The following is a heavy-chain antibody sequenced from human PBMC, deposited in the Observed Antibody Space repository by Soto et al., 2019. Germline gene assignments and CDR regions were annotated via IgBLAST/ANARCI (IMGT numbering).Heavy chain of an antibody. V-gene: IGHV3-21*01. CDR2: ISTRSDI. Sequence: GGSLRLSCAASGFTFSGYSMNWVRQAPGKGLEWVASISTRSDIYYADSVKGRFTISRDNAKNSVSLQMNSLRAEDTAVYYCAREETAWPLAYGLDVWGQGTTVTVSS. J-gene: IGHJ6*02. CDR1: GFTFSGYS. D-gene: IGHD2-21*02. CDR3: AREETAWPLAYGLDV.